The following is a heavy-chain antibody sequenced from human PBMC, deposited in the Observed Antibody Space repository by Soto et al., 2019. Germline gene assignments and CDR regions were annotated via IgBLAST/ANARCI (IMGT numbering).Heavy chain of an antibody. CDR1: GFSFTPYA. V-gene: IGHV3-64*02. Sequence: PGGSLRLSCAASGFSFTPYAMHWVRQAPGKGLQYVAAISTDGGGRYYTDSVKGRFIISRDNSKSTLYLQMGSLRGEDMAVYYCARYGSGSAYDHWGQGALVTVSS. CDR3: ARYGSGSAYDH. J-gene: IGHJ4*02. CDR2: ISTDGGGR. D-gene: IGHD3-10*01.